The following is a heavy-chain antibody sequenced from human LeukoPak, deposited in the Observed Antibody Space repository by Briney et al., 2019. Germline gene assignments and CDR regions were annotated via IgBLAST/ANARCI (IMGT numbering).Heavy chain of an antibody. D-gene: IGHD1-26*01. J-gene: IGHJ4*02. Sequence: RSSETLSLTCVVSGVSINSGSYYWGWIRQPPGKGLEWIGSIYFNGNTFHNPSLKSRVTISTDLSKNQFSLNVNSMAAADTGVYYCTRSFPGIVGAADFWGQGTLVTVSS. V-gene: IGHV4-39*07. CDR3: TRSFPGIVGAADF. CDR2: IYFNGNT. CDR1: GVSINSGSYY.